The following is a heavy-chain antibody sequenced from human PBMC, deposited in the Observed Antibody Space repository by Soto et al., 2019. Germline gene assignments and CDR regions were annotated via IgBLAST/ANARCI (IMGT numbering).Heavy chain of an antibody. CDR3: ARQRTSVVTQAYFDV. CDR1: GASISSGSYS. Sequence: SETLSLTCTVSGASISSGSYSWDWIRQPPGKGLEWIGSIYYSGSSYYNPSLRSRVSMSIDMSKDQFSLKLKSVTAADTALYFCARQRTSVVTQAYFDVWGPGSLVTVSS. CDR2: IYYSGSS. J-gene: IGHJ4*02. D-gene: IGHD2-21*02. V-gene: IGHV4-39*01.